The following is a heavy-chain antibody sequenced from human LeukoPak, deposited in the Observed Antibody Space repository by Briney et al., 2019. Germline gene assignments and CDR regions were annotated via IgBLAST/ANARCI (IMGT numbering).Heavy chain of an antibody. CDR1: GFTLSSFW. CDR3: AWNRANAFDI. D-gene: IGHD1-1*01. Sequence: GGSLRLSCAASGFTLSSFWMTWVRQAPGKGLEWVANIKQDGSEKYYVDSVKGRFTISRDNAKNALYLQMCSLRGEDTSVYYWAWNRANAFDIWGQGTMVTVS. J-gene: IGHJ3*02. CDR2: IKQDGSEK. V-gene: IGHV3-7*01.